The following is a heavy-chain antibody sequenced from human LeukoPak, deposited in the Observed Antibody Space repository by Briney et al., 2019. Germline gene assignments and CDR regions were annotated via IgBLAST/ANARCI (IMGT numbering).Heavy chain of an antibody. V-gene: IGHV4-34*01. Sequence: SETLSLTCAVYGGSFSGYYWSWIRQPPGKGLEWIGETNHSGSTNYNPSLKSRVTISVDTSKNQFSLKLSSVTAADTAVYYCARGLPRYSSSWYVDYWGQGTLVTVSS. CDR2: TNHSGST. D-gene: IGHD6-13*01. J-gene: IGHJ4*02. CDR1: GGSFSGYY. CDR3: ARGLPRYSSSWYVDY.